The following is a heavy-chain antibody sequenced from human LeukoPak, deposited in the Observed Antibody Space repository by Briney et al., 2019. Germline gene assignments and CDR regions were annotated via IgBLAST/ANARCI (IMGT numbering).Heavy chain of an antibody. D-gene: IGHD3-10*01. CDR1: GFTVSSNY. J-gene: IGHJ6*02. Sequence: GGSLRLSCAASGFTVSSNYMSWVRQAPGKGLERVSLIYAGGSTYYADAVKGRFTNSRHNSKNTLHLQMNSLRVEDTAVYYCATAGSSELLWDYAMDVWGQGTTVTVSS. V-gene: IGHV3-53*04. CDR3: ATAGSSELLWDYAMDV. CDR2: IYAGGST.